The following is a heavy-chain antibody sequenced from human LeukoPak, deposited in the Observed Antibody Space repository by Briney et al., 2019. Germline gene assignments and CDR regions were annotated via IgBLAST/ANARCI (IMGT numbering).Heavy chain of an antibody. CDR1: GFTFSDYY. CDR2: ISSSSSYT. CDR3: ARDRYDILTGYYDVWYFDY. V-gene: IGHV3-11*05. D-gene: IGHD3-9*01. J-gene: IGHJ4*02. Sequence: PGGSLRLSCAASGFTFSDYYMSWIRQAPGKGLERVSYISSSSSYTNYADSVKGRFTISRDNAKNSLYLQMNSLRAEDTAVYYCARDRYDILTGYYDVWYFDYWGQGTLVTVSS.